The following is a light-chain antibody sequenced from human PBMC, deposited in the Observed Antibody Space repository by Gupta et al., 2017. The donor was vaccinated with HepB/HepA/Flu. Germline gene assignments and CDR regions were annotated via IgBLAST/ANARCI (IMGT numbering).Light chain of an antibody. Sequence: DIVMTQSPASLAVSLGERATINCKSSQSVLFSSNNKNYLAWYQQKPGQPPKLLVYWASTRESGLPDRFSGSGSGTDFTLTISSLQAEDVAVYYCQQYYNTPSTFGQGTKVEIK. J-gene: IGKJ1*01. CDR1: QSVLFSSNNKNY. CDR2: WAS. V-gene: IGKV4-1*01. CDR3: QQYYNTPST.